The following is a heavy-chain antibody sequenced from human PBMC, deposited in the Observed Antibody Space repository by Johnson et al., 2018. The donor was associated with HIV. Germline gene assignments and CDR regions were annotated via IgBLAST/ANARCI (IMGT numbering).Heavy chain of an antibody. CDR1: GFTFSTYA. V-gene: IGHV3-48*04. CDR2: ISGSGSTI. CDR3: AGLRAARPRSFDI. J-gene: IGHJ3*02. D-gene: IGHD6-6*01. Sequence: VHLVESGGGLVKPGGSLRLSCAASGFTFSTYAMSWVRQAPGKGLEWVSGISGSGSTIYYADSVKGRFTISRDNAKNSLYLQRNSLRAEDTAGYYCAGLRAARPRSFDIWGQGTMVTVSS.